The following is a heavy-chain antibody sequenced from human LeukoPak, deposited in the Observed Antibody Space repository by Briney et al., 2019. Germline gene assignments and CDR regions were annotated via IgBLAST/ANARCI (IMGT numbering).Heavy chain of an antibody. CDR3: ARDRTGYSSGGGGY. CDR2: ISSSSSYI. J-gene: IGHJ4*02. D-gene: IGHD6-19*01. V-gene: IGHV3-21*01. CDR1: GFTFDDYA. Sequence: PGRSLRLSCAASGFTFDDYAMNWVRQAPGKGLEWVSSISSSSSYIYYADSVKGRFTISRDNAKNSLYLQMNSLRAEDTAVYYCARDRTGYSSGGGGYWGQGTLVTVSS.